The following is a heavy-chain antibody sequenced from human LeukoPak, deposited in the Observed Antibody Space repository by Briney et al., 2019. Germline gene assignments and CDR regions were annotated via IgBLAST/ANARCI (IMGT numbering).Heavy chain of an antibody. D-gene: IGHD3-9*01. CDR2: IYYSGST. Sequence: SETLSLTCTVSGGSISSGGYSWSWIRQHPGKGLEWIGYIYYSGSTYYNPSLKSRVTISVDTSKNQFSLKLSSVTAADTAVYYCARGEYDILTGYYTPFDYWGQGTLVTVSS. J-gene: IGHJ4*02. CDR3: ARGEYDILTGYYTPFDY. CDR1: GGSISSGGYS. V-gene: IGHV4-31*03.